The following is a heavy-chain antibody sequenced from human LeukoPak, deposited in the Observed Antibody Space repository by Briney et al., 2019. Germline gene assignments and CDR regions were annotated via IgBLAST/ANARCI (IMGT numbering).Heavy chain of an antibody. CDR1: GFSFSDYY. D-gene: IGHD6-19*01. V-gene: IGHV3-11*06. CDR2: ISGSSSYT. CDR3: ARTIREQWLTIDY. J-gene: IGHJ4*02. Sequence: GGSLRLSCAASGFSFSDYYMIWIRQAPGKGLEWVSYISGSSSYTNYAYSVKGRFSISRDNAKKSLYLQMNSLGAEDTAVYYCARTIREQWLTIDYWGQGTLVTFSS.